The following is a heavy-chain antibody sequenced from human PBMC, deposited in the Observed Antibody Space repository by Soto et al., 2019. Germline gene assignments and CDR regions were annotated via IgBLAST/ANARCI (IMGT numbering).Heavy chain of an antibody. Sequence: ASVKVSCKASGYTFTSYDINWVRQATGQGLEWMGWMNPNSGNTNYAQKLQGRVTMTTDTSTSTAYMELRSLRSDDTAVYYCARERITGTSGDILTGYYAAFDYWGQGTLVTVSS. V-gene: IGHV1-18*01. D-gene: IGHD3-9*01. CDR2: MNPNSGNT. CDR1: GYTFTSYD. J-gene: IGHJ4*02. CDR3: ARERITGTSGDILTGYYAAFDY.